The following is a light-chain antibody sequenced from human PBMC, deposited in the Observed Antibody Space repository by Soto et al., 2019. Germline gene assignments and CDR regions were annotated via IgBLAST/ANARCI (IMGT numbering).Light chain of an antibody. CDR3: SSYTSSSTLLYV. CDR2: DVS. Sequence: QSALTQPASVSGSPGQSITISCTGTSSDGGGYNYVSWYQQHPGKAPKLMIYDVSNRPSGVSNLFSGSKSGNTASLTISGLQAEDEADYYCSSYTSSSTLLYVFGTGTKVTVL. J-gene: IGLJ1*01. CDR1: SSDGGGYNY. V-gene: IGLV2-14*01.